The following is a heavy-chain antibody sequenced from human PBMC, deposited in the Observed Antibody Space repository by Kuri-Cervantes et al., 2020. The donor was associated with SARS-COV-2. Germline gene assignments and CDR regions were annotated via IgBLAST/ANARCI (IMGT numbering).Heavy chain of an antibody. CDR2: ISQSGRT. Sequence: SETLSLTCAVYAGSLRNYYWSWIRQSPGKGMEWIGEISQSGRTNYNPSLESRVTISVDTSKNQFSLNLRSVTAADTALYFCARGGGAVLTGYPGYDVDYYFEYWGQGSRVTVSS. J-gene: IGHJ4*02. V-gene: IGHV4-34*01. CDR1: AGSLRNYY. CDR3: ARGGGAVLTGYPGYDVDYYFEY. D-gene: IGHD5-12*01.